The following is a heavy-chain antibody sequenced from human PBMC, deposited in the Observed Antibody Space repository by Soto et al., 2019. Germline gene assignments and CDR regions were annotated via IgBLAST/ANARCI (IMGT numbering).Heavy chain of an antibody. CDR1: GYTFTSYY. CDR2: INPSGGST. J-gene: IGHJ6*02. CDR3: ARGVEWLLNHGYYYGMDV. D-gene: IGHD3-3*01. Sequence: QVQLVQSGAEVKKPGASVKGSCKASGYTFTSYYMHWVRQAPGQGLEWMGIINPSGGSTSYAQKFQGRATMTRDTSTSTVYMELSSLRSEDTAVYYCARGVEWLLNHGYYYGMDVWGQGTPVNVSS. V-gene: IGHV1-46*01.